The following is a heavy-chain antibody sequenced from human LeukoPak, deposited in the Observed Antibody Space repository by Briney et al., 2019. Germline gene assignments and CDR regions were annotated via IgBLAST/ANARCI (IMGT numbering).Heavy chain of an antibody. CDR3: ARGYYDSSGYAYNWFDP. CDR1: GYTFTGYY. CDR2: INPNSGGT. V-gene: IGHV1-2*02. D-gene: IGHD3-22*01. Sequence: ASVKVSCKASGYTFTGYYMHWVRQAPGQGLEWMGWINPNSGGTNYAQKFQGRVTMTRDTSISTAYMELSRLRSDDTAVYYCARGYYDSSGYAYNWFDPWGQGTLVTVSS. J-gene: IGHJ5*02.